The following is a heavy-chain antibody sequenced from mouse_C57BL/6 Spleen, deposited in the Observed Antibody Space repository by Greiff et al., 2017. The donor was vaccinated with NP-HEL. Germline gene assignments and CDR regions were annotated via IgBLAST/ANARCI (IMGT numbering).Heavy chain of an antibody. J-gene: IGHJ3*01. CDR1: GYTFTDYE. Sequence: QVQLQQSGAELVRPGASVTLSCKASGYTFTDYEMHWVKQTPVHGLEWIGAIDPETGGTAYNQKFKGTAILTADKSSSTAYLELRSLTSADSAVYYSKGHGGAWFAYWGKGTLVT. CDR3: KGHGGAWFAY. V-gene: IGHV1-15*01. CDR2: IDPETGGT.